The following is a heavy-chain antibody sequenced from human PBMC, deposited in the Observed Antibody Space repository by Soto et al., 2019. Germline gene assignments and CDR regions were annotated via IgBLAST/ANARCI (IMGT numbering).Heavy chain of an antibody. V-gene: IGHV3-30-3*01. CDR2: ISYDGSNK. D-gene: IGHD1-7*01. CDR3: XXXXXXWNYGNYYXXDV. J-gene: IGHJ6*02. CDR1: GFTFSSYA. Sequence: QVQLVESGGGVVQPGRSLRLSCAASGFTFSSYAMHWVRQAPGKGLEWVAVISYDGSNKYYADSVKGRFTISRDNSKNTLYLQMNSLRAXXXXXXXXXXXXXXWNYGNYYXXDVWGXXTT.